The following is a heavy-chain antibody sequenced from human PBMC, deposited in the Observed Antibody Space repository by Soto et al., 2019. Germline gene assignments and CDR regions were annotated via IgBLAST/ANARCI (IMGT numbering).Heavy chain of an antibody. CDR2: IYGTRNM. V-gene: IGHV4-31*03. J-gene: IGHJ2*01. Sequence: PSETLSLTCTVSDDSISSGGYYWSWIRQHPGKGLEWIGYIYGTRNMYYKSSLKSRLTFSVDTSKNHFSLKLTSVTAADTAVYYCARGTDTWFFALWGRGTLVTVSS. CDR3: ARGTDTWFFAL. D-gene: IGHD3-9*01. CDR1: DDSISSGGYY.